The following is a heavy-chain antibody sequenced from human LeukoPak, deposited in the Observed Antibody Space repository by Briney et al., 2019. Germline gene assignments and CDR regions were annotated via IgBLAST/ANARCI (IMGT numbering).Heavy chain of an antibody. CDR1: GFTFSIYS. D-gene: IGHD6-13*01. CDR3: AREEGKQQMEAFDY. Sequence: GGSLRLSCAASGFTFSIYSMNWVRQAPGKGLEWVSSIGGSSSSIYYAGSVKGRYTISRDNAKNSLYLQMNSLRAEDTAVYYCAREEGKQQMEAFDYWGQGTLVTVSS. J-gene: IGHJ4*02. V-gene: IGHV3-21*01. CDR2: IGGSSSSI.